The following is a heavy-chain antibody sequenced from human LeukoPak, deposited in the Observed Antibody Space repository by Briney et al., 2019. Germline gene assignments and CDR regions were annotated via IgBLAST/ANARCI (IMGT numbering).Heavy chain of an antibody. CDR2: IYSGGNT. CDR3: ARKTDSGGQGDY. CDR1: GFTVSSNY. D-gene: IGHD3-22*01. J-gene: IGHJ4*02. V-gene: IGHV3-66*01. Sequence: GGSLRLSCAASGFTVSSNYMSWVRQAPGKGLECVSVIYSGGNTYYTDSVKGRFTISRDNSKNTLYLQMNSLRAEDTAVYYCARKTDSGGQGDYWGPGTLVTVSS.